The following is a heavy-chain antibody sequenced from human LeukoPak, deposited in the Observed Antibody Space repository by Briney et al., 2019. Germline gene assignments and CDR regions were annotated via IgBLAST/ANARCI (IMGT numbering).Heavy chain of an antibody. J-gene: IGHJ5*02. CDR3: ARGSSSWHNWFDP. CDR2: TYYRSKWYS. V-gene: IGHV6-1*01. CDR1: GYSVSSNSAA. D-gene: IGHD6-13*01. Sequence: SQTLSLTCAISGYSVSSNSAAWNWIRQSPSRGLEWVGRTYYRSKWYSDYALSVKSRITINPDTSKNQFSLQLNSVTPEETAVYYCARGSSSWHNWFDPWGQGTLVTVSS.